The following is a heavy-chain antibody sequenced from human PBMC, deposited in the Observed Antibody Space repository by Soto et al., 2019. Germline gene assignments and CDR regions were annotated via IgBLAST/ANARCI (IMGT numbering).Heavy chain of an antibody. CDR1: GYSFTNND. CDR2: MNPGSGDT. V-gene: IGHV1-8*01. Sequence: QVQLVQSGAEVREPGASVKVSCKASGYSFTNNDVSWVLQATGQGLEWMGWMNPGSGDTGYAQKFQGRVTMTRDISIATAYMELSSLRSDDTAIYYCARMETFGSLNWFDPWGQGTLVTVSS. J-gene: IGHJ5*02. CDR3: ARMETFGSLNWFDP. D-gene: IGHD3-16*01.